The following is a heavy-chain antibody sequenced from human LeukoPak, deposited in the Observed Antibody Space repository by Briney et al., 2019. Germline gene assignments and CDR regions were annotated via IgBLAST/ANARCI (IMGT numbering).Heavy chain of an antibody. D-gene: IGHD2-21*02. CDR1: GFTFRNYW. V-gene: IGHV3-74*01. CDR2: IDTDGSTT. CDR3: ARDTLVSFAVTGGFDP. Sequence: GGSLRLSCAASGFTFRNYWMHWIRQVPGKGLVWVSRIDTDGSTTNYADSVEGRFTISRDNARNTVYLQMNSLRAEDTAVYYCARDTLVSFAVTGGFDPWGQGTLVTVSS. J-gene: IGHJ5*02.